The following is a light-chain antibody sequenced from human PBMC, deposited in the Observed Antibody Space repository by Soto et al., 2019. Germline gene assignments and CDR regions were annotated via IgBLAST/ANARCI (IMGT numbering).Light chain of an antibody. Sequence: DTVLTQSPGTLSLSPGERATLSCRASQRVSSSYLAWYQQKPGQAPRLLIYGASSRATGIPDRFSGSGSGTDFTLTISRLEPEDFAVYYCQQYGSSPPITFGQGTRLEI. CDR1: QRVSSSY. V-gene: IGKV3-20*01. CDR2: GAS. J-gene: IGKJ5*01. CDR3: QQYGSSPPIT.